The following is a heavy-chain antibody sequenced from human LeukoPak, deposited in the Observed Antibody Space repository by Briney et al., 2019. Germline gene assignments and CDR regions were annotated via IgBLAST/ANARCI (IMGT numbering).Heavy chain of an antibody. J-gene: IGHJ5*02. Sequence: SETLSLTCAVYGGSFSGYYWSWIRQPPGKGLEWIGEINHSGSTNYNPSLKSRVTISVDTSKNQFSLKLSSVTAADTAVYYCARGRFSSSWYDPWGQGTLVTVSS. CDR3: ARGRFSSSWYDP. CDR1: GGSFSGYY. D-gene: IGHD6-13*01. V-gene: IGHV4-34*01. CDR2: INHSGST.